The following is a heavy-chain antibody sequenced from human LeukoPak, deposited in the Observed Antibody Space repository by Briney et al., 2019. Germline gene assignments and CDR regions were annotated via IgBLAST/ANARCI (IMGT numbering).Heavy chain of an antibody. J-gene: IGHJ4*02. CDR1: GGSISSYY. V-gene: IGHV4-59*01. Sequence: PSETLSLTCTVSGGSISSYYWSWIRQPPGKGLEWIGYIYYSGSTNYNPSLKSRVTISVDTSKNQFSLKLSSVTAADTAVYYCARYGAAPYYFDYWGQGTLVTVSS. CDR3: ARYGAAPYYFDY. D-gene: IGHD2-15*01. CDR2: IYYSGST.